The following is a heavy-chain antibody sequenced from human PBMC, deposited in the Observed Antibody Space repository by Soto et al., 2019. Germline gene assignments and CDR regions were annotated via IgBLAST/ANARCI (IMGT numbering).Heavy chain of an antibody. CDR1: GGSISSGDYY. Sequence: TLSLTCTVSGGSISSGDYYWSWIRQPPGKGLEWIGYIYYSGSTYYNPSLKSRVTISVDTSKNQFSLKLSSVTAADTAVYYCARAVELGYFDYWGQGTLVTVSS. CDR3: ARAVELGYFDY. J-gene: IGHJ4*02. D-gene: IGHD7-27*01. V-gene: IGHV4-30-4*01. CDR2: IYYSGST.